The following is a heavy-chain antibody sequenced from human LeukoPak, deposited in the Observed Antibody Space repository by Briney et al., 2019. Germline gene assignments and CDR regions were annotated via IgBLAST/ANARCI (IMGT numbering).Heavy chain of an antibody. J-gene: IGHJ4*02. CDR3: ARGGPAAIDWLFDY. CDR2: ISGSGGST. Sequence: GGSLRLSCAASGFTFSSNAMTWVRQAPGKGLEWVSAISGSGGSTYYADSVKGRFTISRDNSKNTLYLQMNSLRAEDTAVYYCARGGPAAIDWLFDYWGQGTLVTVSS. D-gene: IGHD2-2*02. CDR1: GFTFSSNA. V-gene: IGHV3-23*01.